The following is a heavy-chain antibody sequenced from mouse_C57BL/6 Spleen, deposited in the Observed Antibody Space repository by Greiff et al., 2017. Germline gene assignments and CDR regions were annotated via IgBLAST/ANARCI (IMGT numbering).Heavy chain of an antibody. Sequence: VQLQQPGAELVMPGASVKLSCKASGYTFTSYWMHWVKQRPGQGLEWIGEIDPSDSYTNYNQKFKGKSTFTVDKSSSTAYIQLSSLTSEDSAVYYCARSWRLPQGAMDYWGQGTSVTVSS. CDR3: ARSWRLPQGAMDY. CDR1: GYTFTSYW. D-gene: IGHD2-4*01. CDR2: IDPSDSYT. J-gene: IGHJ4*01. V-gene: IGHV1-69*01.